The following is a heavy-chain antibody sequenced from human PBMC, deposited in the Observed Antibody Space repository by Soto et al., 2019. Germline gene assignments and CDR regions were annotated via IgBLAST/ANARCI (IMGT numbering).Heavy chain of an antibody. CDR1: GFTFRSFT. J-gene: IGHJ5*02. V-gene: IGHV3-21*02. D-gene: IGHD6-13*01. CDR3: TRDASRDSSARGWFDP. Sequence: EVQLVESGGGLVKPGGSLRLSCAASGFTFRSFTMNWVRQAPGKGLEWVSTISSNSAYIYYTDALRGRFTISRDNAKNSLHLQMNSLRAKDTAVYYYTRDASRDSSARGWFDPWGPGTLVTVSS. CDR2: ISSNSAYI.